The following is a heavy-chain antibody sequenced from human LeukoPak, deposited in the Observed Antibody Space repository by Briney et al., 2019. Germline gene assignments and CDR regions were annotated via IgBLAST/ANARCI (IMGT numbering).Heavy chain of an antibody. CDR2: ISYDGSNK. CDR1: GFTFSSYA. D-gene: IGHD6-13*01. CDR3: AREGSSWQSIDY. J-gene: IGHJ4*02. Sequence: PGGSLRLSCAASGFTFSSYAMHWVRQAPGEGLEWVAVISYDGSNKYYADSVKGRFTISRDNSKNTLYLQMNSLRAEDTAVYYCAREGSSWQSIDYWGQGTLVTVSS. V-gene: IGHV3-30-3*01.